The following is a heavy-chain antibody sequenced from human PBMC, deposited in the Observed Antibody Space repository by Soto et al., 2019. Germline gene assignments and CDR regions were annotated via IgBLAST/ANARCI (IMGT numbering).Heavy chain of an antibody. Sequence: SETLSLTCTVSGGSISSYYWSWIRQPPGKGLEWIGYIYYSGGTNYNPSLKSRVTISVDTSKNQFSLKLSSVTAADTAVYYCARVKARYYYGMDVWGQGTTVTVSS. CDR2: IYYSGGT. V-gene: IGHV4-59*01. CDR3: ARVKARYYYGMDV. CDR1: GGSISSYY. J-gene: IGHJ6*02.